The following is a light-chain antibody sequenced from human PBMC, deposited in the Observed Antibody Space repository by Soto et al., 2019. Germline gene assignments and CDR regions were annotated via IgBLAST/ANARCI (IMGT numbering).Light chain of an antibody. CDR2: DAS. CDR1: QSVSSY. J-gene: IGKJ2*01. Sequence: DIVLTQSPATLSLSPGARATLSCRASQSVSSYLAWYQQKPGQAPRLLIYDASSRATGIPARFSGSGSGTDFTLTISSLEPEDFAVYYCQQRSNWYTFGQGTKLEIK. CDR3: QQRSNWYT. V-gene: IGKV3-11*01.